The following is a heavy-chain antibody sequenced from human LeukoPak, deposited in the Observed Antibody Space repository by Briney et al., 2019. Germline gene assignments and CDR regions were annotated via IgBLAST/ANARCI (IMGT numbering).Heavy chain of an antibody. Sequence: PSETLSLTCTVSGGSISSYYWSWIRQPPGKGLEWIGYIYHSGSTYYNPSLKSRVTISVGRSKNQFSLKLSSVTAADTAVYYCARKGQYCSSTSCYRGVWAFDIWGQGTMVTVSS. CDR1: GGSISSYY. J-gene: IGHJ3*02. D-gene: IGHD2-2*02. CDR3: ARKGQYCSSTSCYRGVWAFDI. CDR2: IYHSGST. V-gene: IGHV4-59*12.